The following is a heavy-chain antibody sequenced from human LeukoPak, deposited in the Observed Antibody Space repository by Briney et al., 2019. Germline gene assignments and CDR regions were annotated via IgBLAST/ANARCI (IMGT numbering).Heavy chain of an antibody. D-gene: IGHD3-3*01. CDR1: GVSISSGDYY. Sequence: SETLSLTCTVSGVSISSGDYYWSWIRQPPGKGLEWIGYIYYSGSTYYNPSLKSRVTISVDTSKNQFSLKLSSVTAADTAVYYCARSPFGVGGIAFDIWGQGTMVTVSS. CDR2: IYYSGST. J-gene: IGHJ3*02. CDR3: ARSPFGVGGIAFDI. V-gene: IGHV4-30-4*01.